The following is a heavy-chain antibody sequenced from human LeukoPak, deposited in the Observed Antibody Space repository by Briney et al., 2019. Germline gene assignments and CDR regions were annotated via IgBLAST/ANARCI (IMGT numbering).Heavy chain of an antibody. V-gene: IGHV3-30*02. J-gene: IGHJ4*02. CDR3: AKGVLVPPATIPDS. CDR2: IRYDGGNT. CDR1: GFPFSSYG. D-gene: IGHD2-2*01. Sequence: GGSLRLSCAASGFPFSSYGMHWVRQAPGKGLEWMAFIRYDGGNTYYADSVKGRFTISRDNSKNTLYLQVSSLRAEDTAIYYCAKGVLVPPATIPDSWGQGTLVTVSS.